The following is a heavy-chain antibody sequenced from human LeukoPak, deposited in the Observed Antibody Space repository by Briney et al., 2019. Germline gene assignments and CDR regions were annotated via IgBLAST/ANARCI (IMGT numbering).Heavy chain of an antibody. CDR3: ARDHLYYDISGPRFDY. D-gene: IGHD3-9*01. J-gene: IGHJ4*02. V-gene: IGHV3-7*01. Sequence: GGSLRLSCAASGFTFTEYLMTWVRQPPGKGLEWVADIKADGSEEYYVDSVKGRFTILRDNAKNSLYLQMNSLRAEDTAVYYCARDHLYYDISGPRFDYWGQGTRVTVSS. CDR2: IKADGSEE. CDR1: GFTFTEYL.